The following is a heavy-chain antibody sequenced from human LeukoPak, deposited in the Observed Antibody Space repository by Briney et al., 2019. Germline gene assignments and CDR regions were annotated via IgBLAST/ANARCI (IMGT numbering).Heavy chain of an antibody. Sequence: GGSLRLSCAVSGSTSSRNFMSWVRQTPEKGLEWVANIDQDGSEKNYVDSVKGRFTISRDNAKNSLFLQMNILRAEDTAIYYCASGAGWESGYWGQGTLVTVSS. CDR1: GSTSSRNF. CDR2: IDQDGSEK. V-gene: IGHV3-7*01. J-gene: IGHJ4*02. CDR3: ASGAGWESGY. D-gene: IGHD1-26*01.